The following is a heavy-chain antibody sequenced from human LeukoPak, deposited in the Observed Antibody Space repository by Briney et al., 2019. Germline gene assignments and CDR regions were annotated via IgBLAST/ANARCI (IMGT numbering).Heavy chain of an antibody. J-gene: IGHJ6*02. CDR2: ISYDGSNK. CDR3: ARDLGYSSGWSSYYYYYYGMDV. CDR1: GFTFSSYG. Sequence: GGSLRLSCAASGFTFSSYGMHWVRQAPGKGLEWVAVISYDGSNKYYADSVKGRFTISRDNSKNTLYLQMNSLRADDTAVYYCARDLGYSSGWSSYYYYYYGMDVWGQGTTVTVSS. V-gene: IGHV3-30*03. D-gene: IGHD6-19*01.